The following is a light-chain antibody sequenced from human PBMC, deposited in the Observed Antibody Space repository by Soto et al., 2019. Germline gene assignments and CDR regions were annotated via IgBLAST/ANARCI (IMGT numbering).Light chain of an antibody. CDR2: DAS. CDR1: QSVSNY. V-gene: IGKV3-11*01. J-gene: IGKJ5*01. Sequence: ELVLTHSPATLSLSPGERATLSCRASQSVSNYLAWYQHKPGQAPRLLIYDASNRAPGIPARFSGSGSGTDFTLTISSLEPEDFAVYYCQQRNNWPPSISFGQGTRLEI. CDR3: QQRNNWPPSIS.